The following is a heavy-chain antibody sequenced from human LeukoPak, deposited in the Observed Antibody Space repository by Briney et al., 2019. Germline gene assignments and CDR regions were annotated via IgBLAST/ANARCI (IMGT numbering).Heavy chain of an antibody. V-gene: IGHV3-48*02. CDR3: AREWFYDSSGYYVY. CDR1: GFTFNKYW. Sequence: GGSLRLSCVASGFTFNKYWMYWVRQAPGKGLEWVSYISSSSSPIYYADSVKGRFTISRDNAKNSLYLQMNSLRDEDTAVYYCAREWFYDSSGYYVYWGQGTLVTVSS. CDR2: ISSSSSPI. J-gene: IGHJ4*02. D-gene: IGHD3-22*01.